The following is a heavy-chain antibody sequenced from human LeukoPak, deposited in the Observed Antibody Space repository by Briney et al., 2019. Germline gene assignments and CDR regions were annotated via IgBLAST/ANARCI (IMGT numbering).Heavy chain of an antibody. J-gene: IGHJ6*02. CDR1: GFTFTSSA. Sequence: GASVKVSCKASGFTFTSSAMQWMRQARGQRLEWIGWIVVGSGNTNYAQKFQERVTITRDMSTSTAYMELSSLRSEDTAVYYCAAGLPSPRTTGTRVGGMDVWGQGTTVTVSS. CDR2: IVVGSGNT. V-gene: IGHV1-58*02. CDR3: AAGLPSPRTTGTRVGGMDV. D-gene: IGHD1-1*01.